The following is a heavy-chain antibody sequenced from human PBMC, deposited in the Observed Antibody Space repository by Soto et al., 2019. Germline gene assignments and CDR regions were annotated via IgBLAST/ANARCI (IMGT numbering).Heavy chain of an antibody. Sequence: GGSLRLSXAASGFTFSSYAMHCVRQAPGKGLEWVAVISYDGSNKYYADSVKGRFTITRDNSKNTLYLQMNSLRAEDTAVYYCARGSMTQLAFDYWGQGTLVTVSS. CDR2: ISYDGSNK. CDR3: ARGSMTQLAFDY. D-gene: IGHD6-6*01. V-gene: IGHV3-30-3*01. J-gene: IGHJ4*02. CDR1: GFTFSSYA.